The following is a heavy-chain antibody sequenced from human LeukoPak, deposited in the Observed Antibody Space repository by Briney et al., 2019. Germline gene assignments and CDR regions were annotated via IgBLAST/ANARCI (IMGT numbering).Heavy chain of an antibody. D-gene: IGHD5-24*01. CDR3: ARGSQRRWLQSYSLDF. V-gene: IGHV4-61*02. CDR2: IYTSGST. CDR1: GGSISSGCYY. Sequence: PSETLSLTYTGSGGSISSGCYYCSWIRQPAGKGLEWIGRIYTSGSTNYNPSLKSRVTISVDTSKNQFSLKLSSVTAADTAVYYCARGSQRRWLQSYSLDFWGQGTLVTVSS. J-gene: IGHJ4*02.